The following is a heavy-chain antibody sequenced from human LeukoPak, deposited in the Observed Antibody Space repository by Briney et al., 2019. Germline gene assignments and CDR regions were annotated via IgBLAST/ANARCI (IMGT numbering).Heavy chain of an antibody. D-gene: IGHD2-21*01. J-gene: IGHJ4*02. CDR3: ARGRYCGETTCSDFDS. CDR1: EYTFTGHY. Sequence: ASVKVSCKASEYTFTGHYMHWVRQAPGQGLEWMGWINPNSGGTNYAQKFQGRVALIRDTSISTAYMELSRLTSDDTAVYYCARGRYCGETTCSDFDSWGQGTLVTVSS. CDR2: INPNSGGT. V-gene: IGHV1-2*02.